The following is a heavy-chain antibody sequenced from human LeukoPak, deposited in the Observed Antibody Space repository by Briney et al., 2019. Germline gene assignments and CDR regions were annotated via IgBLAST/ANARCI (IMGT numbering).Heavy chain of an antibody. D-gene: IGHD3-22*01. CDR1: GFTVSSNY. Sequence: PRGSLRLSCAASGFTVSSNYMSWVRQAPGKGLEWVSVIYSGGSTYYADSVKGRFTISRDNSKNTLYLQMNSLRAEDTAVYYCARVDDYYDSSGYSYYFDYWGQGTLVTVSS. CDR3: ARVDDYYDSSGYSYYFDY. J-gene: IGHJ4*02. V-gene: IGHV3-53*01. CDR2: IYSGGST.